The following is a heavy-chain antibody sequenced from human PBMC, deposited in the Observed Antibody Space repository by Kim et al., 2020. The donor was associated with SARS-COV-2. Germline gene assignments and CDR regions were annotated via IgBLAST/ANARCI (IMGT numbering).Heavy chain of an antibody. D-gene: IGHD3-10*01. CDR1: GFTFSSYG. V-gene: IGHV3-33*01. J-gene: IGHJ5*02. CDR2: IWYDGSNK. CDR3: ARDKGRGVRDWFDP. Sequence: GGSLRLSCAASGFTFSSYGMHWVRQAPGKGLEWVAVIWYDGSNKYYADSVKGRFTISRDNSKNTLYLQMNSLRAEDTAVYYCARDKGRGVRDWFDPWGQGTLVTVSS.